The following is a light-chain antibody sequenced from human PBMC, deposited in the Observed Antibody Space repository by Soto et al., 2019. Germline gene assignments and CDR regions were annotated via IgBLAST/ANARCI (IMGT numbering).Light chain of an antibody. J-gene: IGKJ2*02. Sequence: IQMTQAPSSLSAAVGDRVTITCQASQDIKNYLIWYQQKPGKAPKLLIYDASSLGTGVSSSFSGSGSGTYITLTISSLQPEDIATYYCKQFDSVPCTFGQGTKLEIK. CDR3: KQFDSVPCT. CDR2: DAS. V-gene: IGKV1-33*01. CDR1: QDIKNY.